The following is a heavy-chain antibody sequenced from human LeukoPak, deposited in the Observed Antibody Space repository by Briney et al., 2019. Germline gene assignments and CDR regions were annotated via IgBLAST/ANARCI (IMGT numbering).Heavy chain of an antibody. J-gene: IGHJ4*02. Sequence: SETLSLTCTVSGGSISSSSYYWSWIRQPAGKGLEWIGRIYTSGSTNYNPSLKSRVTMSVDTSKNQFSLKLSSVTAADTAVYYCARSLTLEWELPDYWGQGTLVTVSS. CDR2: IYTSGST. D-gene: IGHD1-26*01. CDR3: ARSLTLEWELPDY. V-gene: IGHV4-61*02. CDR1: GGSISSSSYY.